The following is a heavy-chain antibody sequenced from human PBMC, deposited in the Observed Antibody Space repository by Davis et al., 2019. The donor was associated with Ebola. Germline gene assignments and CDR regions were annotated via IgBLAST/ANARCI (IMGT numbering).Heavy chain of an antibody. V-gene: IGHV1-8*01. Sequence: ASVTVSCKASGYTFTSYDINWVRQATGQGLEWMGWMNPNSGNTVYAQKFQGRVTITRNTSITTAYMELSSLRFEDTAVYYCARVGYGSLPDYWGQGTLVTVSS. J-gene: IGHJ4*02. CDR1: GYTFTSYD. CDR3: ARVGYGSLPDY. CDR2: MNPNSGNT. D-gene: IGHD2-8*02.